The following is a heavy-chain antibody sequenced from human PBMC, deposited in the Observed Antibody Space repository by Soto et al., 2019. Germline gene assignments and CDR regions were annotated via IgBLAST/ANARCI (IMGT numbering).Heavy chain of an antibody. J-gene: IGHJ6*02. CDR1: GDTSTNYD. CDR3: ARGRTGMDV. CDR2: MNPNSGNT. V-gene: IGHV1-8*01. Sequence: QVQLVQSGAEGKKPGASGKVSCKASGDTSTNYDINWVRQSTGQGLDGMGWMNPNSGNTGYAQKFQGRVTMTRNTSISTAYMALSSLRSEDTAVYYCARGRTGMDVWGQGPKVTVSS.